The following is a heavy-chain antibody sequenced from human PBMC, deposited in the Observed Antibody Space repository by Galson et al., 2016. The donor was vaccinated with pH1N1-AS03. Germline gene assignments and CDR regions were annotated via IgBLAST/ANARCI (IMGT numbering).Heavy chain of an antibody. J-gene: IGHJ1*01. V-gene: IGHV3-74*01. Sequence: SLRLSCAASGLTFSSYWMHWVRQVPGKGLVWVSRINGGGSTTNYADSVKGRFTISRDNAKNTLFLHMNSLRAEDTAIYYCAKNTGSSWRLLEFFHHWGQGTLVTVSS. D-gene: IGHD1-26*01. CDR2: INGGGSTT. CDR3: AKNTGSSWRLLEFFHH. CDR1: GLTFSSYW.